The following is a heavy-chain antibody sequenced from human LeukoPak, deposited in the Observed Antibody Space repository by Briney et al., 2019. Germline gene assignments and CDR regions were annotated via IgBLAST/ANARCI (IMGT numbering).Heavy chain of an antibody. CDR3: AREVVVVPDYYYYGLDV. J-gene: IGHJ6*02. V-gene: IGHV3-7*01. CDR2: IKEDGREK. CDR1: GFTFSSSW. Sequence: SGGSLRLSCATSGFTFSSSWMSWVRQAPGKGLECVANIKEDGREKYYVDSVKGRFTISRDNAKNSLYLQMSSLRAEDTAVYYCAREVVVVPDYYYYGLDVWGQGTTVTVSS. D-gene: IGHD2-2*01.